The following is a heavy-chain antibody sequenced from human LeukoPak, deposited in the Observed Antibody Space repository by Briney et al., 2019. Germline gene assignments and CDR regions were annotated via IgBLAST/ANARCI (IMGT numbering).Heavy chain of an antibody. CDR3: VKDHGYGSDWYVRGFDY. CDR1: RRTFSGYA. Sequence: TGGSLRLSCSASRRTFSGYAMHWVRQAPGKGLEYVSAISSNGVNTNYADSVRGRFTISRDNSKNTLSLQMSSLSTEDTAVYYCVKDHGYGSDWYVRGFDYWGQGTLVTVSS. V-gene: IGHV3-64D*09. CDR2: ISSNGVNT. D-gene: IGHD6-19*01. J-gene: IGHJ4*02.